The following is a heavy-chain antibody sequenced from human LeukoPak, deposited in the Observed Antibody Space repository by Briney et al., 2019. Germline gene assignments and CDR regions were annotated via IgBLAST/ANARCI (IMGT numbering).Heavy chain of an antibody. Sequence: GGSLRLSCAASGFTFSNAWMSWVRQAPGKGLEWVGRIKSKTGGGTTDYAAPVKGRFTISRDDSKNTLYLQMNSLKTEDTAVYYCTTGFDPDDDYWGQGTLVTVSS. CDR2: IKSKTGGGTT. CDR1: GFTFSNAW. V-gene: IGHV3-15*01. CDR3: TTGFDPDDDY. J-gene: IGHJ4*02. D-gene: IGHD3-10*01.